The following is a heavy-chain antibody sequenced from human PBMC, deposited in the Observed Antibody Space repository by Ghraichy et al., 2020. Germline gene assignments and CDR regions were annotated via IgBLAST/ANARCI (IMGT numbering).Heavy chain of an antibody. D-gene: IGHD3-9*01. J-gene: IGHJ4*02. Sequence: SQTLSLTCSVSGDSISSSSYFWGWIRQPPGKGLAWLGSIYYSGSTYYNPSLKSRVTISVDTSQHQLSLPLSSVTAADTAVFYCATRSRRYDILTGYYFDYWGQGTLVTVSS. CDR1: GDSISSSSYF. CDR2: IYYSGST. CDR3: ATRSRRYDILTGYYFDY. V-gene: IGHV4-39*01.